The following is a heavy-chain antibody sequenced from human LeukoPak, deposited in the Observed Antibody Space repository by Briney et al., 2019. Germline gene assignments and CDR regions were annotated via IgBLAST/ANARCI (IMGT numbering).Heavy chain of an antibody. CDR1: GGTFSSYT. CDR3: ARSGVNYYYDSSGLLY. V-gene: IGHV1-69*02. Sequence: SVKVSCKASGGTFSSYTISWVRQAPGQGLEWTGRIIPILGIANYAQKFQGRVTITADKSTSTAYMELSSLRSEDTAVYYCARSGVNYYYDSSGLLYWGQGTLVTVSS. J-gene: IGHJ4*02. CDR2: IIPILGIA. D-gene: IGHD3-22*01.